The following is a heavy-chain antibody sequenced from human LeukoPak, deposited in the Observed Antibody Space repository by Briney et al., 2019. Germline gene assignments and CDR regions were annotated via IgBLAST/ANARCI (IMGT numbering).Heavy chain of an antibody. CDR3: GFSSSGWAGLDY. J-gene: IGHJ4*02. V-gene: IGHV3-48*04. Sequence: GGSLRLSCAASGFTFSNYWMHWVRQAPGKGLEWVSYISSSGSTIYYADSVKGRFTISRDNAKNSLYLQMNSLRADDTAVYYCGFSSSGWAGLDYWGQGTLVTVSS. D-gene: IGHD6-19*01. CDR2: ISSSGSTI. CDR1: GFTFSNYW.